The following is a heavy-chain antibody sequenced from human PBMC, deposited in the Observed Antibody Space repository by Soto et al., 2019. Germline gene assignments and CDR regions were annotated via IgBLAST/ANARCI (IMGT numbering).Heavy chain of an antibody. CDR2: ISYDGSNK. V-gene: IGHV3-30*18. J-gene: IGHJ4*02. D-gene: IGHD6-19*01. CDR3: AKDLGEWLVRGAQD. Sequence: SLRLSCAASGFTFSSYGMHWVRQAPGKGLEWVAVISYDGSNKYYADSVKGRFTISRDNSKNTLYLQMNSLRAEDTAVYYCAKDLGEWLVRGAQDWGQGTLVTVSS. CDR1: GFTFSSYG.